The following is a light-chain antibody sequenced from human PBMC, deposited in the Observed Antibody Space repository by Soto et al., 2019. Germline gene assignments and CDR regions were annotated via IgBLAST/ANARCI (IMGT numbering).Light chain of an antibody. Sequence: IQMSRSRSSIWVRXAANAPITXXXXQSIGSSFLNWYQQKPGKAPKLLIFSASSLQSGVPSRFSGSGSGTDFTLTISSLQPEDFATYYCQESYSTPRWTFGQGTKVDNK. CDR1: QSIGSSF. CDR3: QESYSTPRWT. CDR2: SAS. J-gene: IGKJ1*01. V-gene: IGKV1-39*01.